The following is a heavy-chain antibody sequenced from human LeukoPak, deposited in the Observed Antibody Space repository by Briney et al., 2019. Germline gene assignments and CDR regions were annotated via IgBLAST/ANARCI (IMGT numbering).Heavy chain of an antibody. D-gene: IGHD3-10*01. CDR1: GFTVSTNY. J-gene: IGHJ4*02. V-gene: IGHV3-66*01. Sequence: PGGSLRLSCAASGFTVSTNYMSWVRQAPGKGLEGVSIIYSGDRTDYADSLKGRFTISRDTSKNTLYLQMSSLRAEDTAVYYCARDVRKQGLWSWGQGTLVTVSS. CDR3: ARDVRKQGLWS. CDR2: IYSGDRT.